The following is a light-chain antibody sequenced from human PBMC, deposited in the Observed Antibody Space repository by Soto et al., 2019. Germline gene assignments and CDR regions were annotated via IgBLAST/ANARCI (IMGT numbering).Light chain of an antibody. CDR1: QSVSSSY. V-gene: IGKV3-20*01. J-gene: IGKJ4*01. CDR3: QQYET. CDR2: GAS. Sequence: EIVLTQSPGTLSLSPGERATLSCRASQSVSSSYLAWNQQKPGQDPRLLIYGASSSVTGIPDRFSGSGSGTVFTLTISRLEPEDFAVYYCQQYETFGGGTKVDIK.